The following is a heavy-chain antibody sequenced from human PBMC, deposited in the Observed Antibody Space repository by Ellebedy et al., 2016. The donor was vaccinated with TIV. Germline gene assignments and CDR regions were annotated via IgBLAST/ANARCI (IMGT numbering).Heavy chain of an antibody. CDR3: AKGGGAAPTYYFDY. CDR1: GFTFDDYV. D-gene: IGHD3-16*01. CDR2: ISWNSGSI. V-gene: IGHV3-9*01. Sequence: GGSLRLXXAASGFTFDDYVMHWVRQAPGKGLEWVSGISWNSGSIGYADSVKGRFTISRDNAKNSLYLQMNSLRAEDTALYYCAKGGGAAPTYYFDYWGQGTLVTVSS. J-gene: IGHJ4*02.